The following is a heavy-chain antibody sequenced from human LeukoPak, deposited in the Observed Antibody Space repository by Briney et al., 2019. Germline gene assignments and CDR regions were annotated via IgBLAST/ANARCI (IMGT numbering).Heavy chain of an antibody. CDR3: AKGRKLDYYDSSGLDY. CDR1: GFTVSSNY. J-gene: IGHJ4*02. V-gene: IGHV3-23*01. Sequence: GGSLRLSCAASGFTVSSNYMNWVRQAPGKGLEWVSAISGSGGSTYYADSVKGRFTISRDNSKNTLYLQMNSLRAEDTAVYYCAKGRKLDYYDSSGLDYWGQGTLVTVSS. CDR2: ISGSGGST. D-gene: IGHD3-22*01.